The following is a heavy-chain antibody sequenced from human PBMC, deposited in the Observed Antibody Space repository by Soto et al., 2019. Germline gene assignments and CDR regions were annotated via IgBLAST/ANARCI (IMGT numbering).Heavy chain of an antibody. J-gene: IGHJ1*01. CDR1: GFIFSQLG. CDR3: AAGAPLLY. V-gene: IGHV3-33*01. Sequence: GESLKISCAASGFIFSQLGMRWVPKAPGKGLEXXXIICXXXSXXXXAESVKGRFTISRANSKNTGSLHMNNLGVEDTAMYYCAAGAPLLYRGRGTLVTVSS. CDR2: ICXXXSXX. D-gene: IGHD1-26*01.